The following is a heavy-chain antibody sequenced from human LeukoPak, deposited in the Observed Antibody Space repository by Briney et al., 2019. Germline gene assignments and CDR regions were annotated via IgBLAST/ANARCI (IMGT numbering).Heavy chain of an antibody. CDR2: INHSGST. Sequence: SETLSLTCTVSGGSISSSSYYWSWIRQPPGKGLEWIGEINHSGSTNYNPSLKSRVTISVDTSKNQFSLKLSSVTAADTAVYYCAIQGSSGYPDYWGQGTLVTVSS. V-gene: IGHV4-39*07. D-gene: IGHD3-22*01. CDR1: GGSISSSSYY. CDR3: AIQGSSGYPDY. J-gene: IGHJ4*02.